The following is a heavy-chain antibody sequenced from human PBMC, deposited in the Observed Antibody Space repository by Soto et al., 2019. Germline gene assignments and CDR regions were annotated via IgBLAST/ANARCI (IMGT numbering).Heavy chain of an antibody. CDR1: GYSFSEFR. J-gene: IGHJ4*02. V-gene: IGHV1-2*02. CDR3: ARENWHFDY. CDR2: VNPINGNT. Sequence: QVQLVQSGAEVKKPGASVKVSCKPSGYSFSEFRMHWVRQAPGQGLEWMGWVNPINGNTNYAQDFQGRVTMTRDASTKTVYMELSILTSDDTSTVYCARENWHFDYWGQGTLITVSS.